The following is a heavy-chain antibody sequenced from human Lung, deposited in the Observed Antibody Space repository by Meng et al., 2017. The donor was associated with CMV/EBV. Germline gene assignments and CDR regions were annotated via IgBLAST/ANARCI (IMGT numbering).Heavy chain of an antibody. D-gene: IGHD5-12*01. V-gene: IGHV3-7*01. CDR2: IKQDGSEK. Sequence: LSCAASGFTFSSYWMSWVSQAPGKGLEWVANIKQDGSEKYYVDSVKGRFTISRDNAKNSLYLQMNSLRAEDTAVYYCASGLATYYFDYWGQGTLVTVSS. CDR1: GFTFSSYW. CDR3: ASGLATYYFDY. J-gene: IGHJ4*02.